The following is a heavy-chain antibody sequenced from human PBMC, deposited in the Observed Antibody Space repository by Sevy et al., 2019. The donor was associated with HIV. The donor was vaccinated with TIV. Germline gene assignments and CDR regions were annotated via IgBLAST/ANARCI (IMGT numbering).Heavy chain of an antibody. CDR2: ISDRSDTI. Sequence: VGSLRLSCAASGFIFSNYYMTWVRQAPGKGLEWVSYISDRSDTISYADSVKGRFTISRDNAKNALYLQMSSLRREDTAVYYCARVRDPYCSGGSCYYGYFFDYWGQGTLVTVSS. J-gene: IGHJ4*02. CDR1: GFIFSNYY. V-gene: IGHV3-48*01. D-gene: IGHD2-15*01. CDR3: ARVRDPYCSGGSCYYGYFFDY.